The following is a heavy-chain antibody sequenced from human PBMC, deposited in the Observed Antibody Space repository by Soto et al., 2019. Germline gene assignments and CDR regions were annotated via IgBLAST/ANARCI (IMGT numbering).Heavy chain of an antibody. CDR1: GGSISSYY. J-gene: IGHJ5*02. D-gene: IGHD3-10*01. CDR3: ARDAVRGALTRWFDP. V-gene: IGHV4-59*01. Sequence: PSETLSLTCTVSGGSISSYYWSWIRQPPGKGLEWIGYIYYSGSTNYNPSLKSRVTISVDTSKNQFSLKLSSVTAADTAVYYCARDAVRGALTRWFDPWGQGTLVTV. CDR2: IYYSGST.